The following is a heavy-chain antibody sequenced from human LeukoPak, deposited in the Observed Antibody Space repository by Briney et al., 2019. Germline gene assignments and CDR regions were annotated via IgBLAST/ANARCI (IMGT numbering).Heavy chain of an antibody. CDR1: GFTFDDYA. CDR2: ISGDGGST. Sequence: GGSLRLSCAASGFTFDDYAMHWVRQAPGRGLEWVSLISGDGGSTYYADSVKGRFTISRDNSKNSLYLQMNSLRTEDTALYYCAKTPGRYYYDSSGNFDYWGQGTLVTVSS. V-gene: IGHV3-43*02. D-gene: IGHD3-22*01. CDR3: AKTPGRYYYDSSGNFDY. J-gene: IGHJ4*02.